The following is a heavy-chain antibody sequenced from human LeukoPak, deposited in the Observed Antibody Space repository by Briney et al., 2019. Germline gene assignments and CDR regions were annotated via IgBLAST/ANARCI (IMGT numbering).Heavy chain of an antibody. CDR3: GRLMGGYDSYFYGMDV. D-gene: IGHD5-12*01. J-gene: IGHJ6*02. Sequence: GGSLRLSCAASGFTFSSYGMHWVRQAPGKGLEWVAVISYDGSNKYYADSVKGRFTISRDNSQNTLYLQMNSLKFEETAVYYCGRLMGGYDSYFYGMDVWGQGTTVTVSS. CDR1: GFTFSSYG. CDR2: ISYDGSNK. V-gene: IGHV3-30*03.